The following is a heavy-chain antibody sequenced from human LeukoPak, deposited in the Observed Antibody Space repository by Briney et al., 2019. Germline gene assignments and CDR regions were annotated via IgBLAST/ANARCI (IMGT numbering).Heavy chain of an antibody. CDR1: GFTFSSYW. D-gene: IGHD1-14*01. CDR2: IKQDGSEK. CDR3: ASGARTIDY. V-gene: IGHV3-7*01. J-gene: IGHJ4*02. Sequence: GGSLSLSCAASGFTFSSYWMSWVRQAPGKGLEWVANIKQDGSEKYYVDSMKGRFTISRDNAKNSLYLQMNSLRVEDTAVYYCASGARTIDYWGQGTLVTVSS.